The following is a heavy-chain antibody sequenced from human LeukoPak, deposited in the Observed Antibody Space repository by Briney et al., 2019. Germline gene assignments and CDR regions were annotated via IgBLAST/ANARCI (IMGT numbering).Heavy chain of an antibody. J-gene: IGHJ5*02. CDR2: IFYTGST. CDR3: ARVKEAAAGDS. Sequence: SETLSLTCTVSDGSISSNNYYWAWIRQPPGKGLEWIANIFYTGSTYYNPSLKSRVTISLDTSKNQFSLQLSSVTAADTAVYYCARVKEAAAGDSWGQGTLVTVSS. D-gene: IGHD6-13*01. V-gene: IGHV4-39*07. CDR1: DGSISSNNYY.